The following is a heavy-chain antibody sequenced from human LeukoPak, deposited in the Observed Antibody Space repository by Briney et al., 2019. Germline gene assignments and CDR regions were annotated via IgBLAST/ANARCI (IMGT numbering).Heavy chain of an antibody. J-gene: IGHJ5*02. CDR3: AKDRHAPGRYCSTTTCFPFDL. D-gene: IGHD2-2*01. V-gene: IGHV3-23*01. CDR1: GFTLSSYD. Sequence: GGSLRLSCAASGFTLSSYDMTWVRQAPGKGLEWVSGISGTGGSTYYADSVKGRFTISRDNSKKTLYLQMNSLRAEDTAVYYCAKDRHAPGRYCSTTTCFPFDLWGQGTLVTASS. CDR2: ISGTGGST.